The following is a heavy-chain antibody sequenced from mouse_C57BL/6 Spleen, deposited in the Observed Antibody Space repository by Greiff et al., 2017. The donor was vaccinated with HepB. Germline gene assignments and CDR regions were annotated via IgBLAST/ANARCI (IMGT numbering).Heavy chain of an antibody. CDR2: ISDGGSYT. Sequence: EVNVVESGGGLVKPGGSLKLSCAASGFTFSSYAMSWVRQTPEKRLEWVATISDGGSYTYYPDNVKGRFTISRDNAKNNLYLQMSHLKSEDTAMYYCARAGGNYVGGAMDYWGQGTSVTVSS. J-gene: IGHJ4*01. CDR1: GFTFSSYA. CDR3: ARAGGNYVGGAMDY. V-gene: IGHV5-4*03. D-gene: IGHD2-1*01.